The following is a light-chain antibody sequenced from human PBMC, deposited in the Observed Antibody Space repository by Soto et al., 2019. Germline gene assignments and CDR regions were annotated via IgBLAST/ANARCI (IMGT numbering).Light chain of an antibody. CDR1: QGVSTY. CDR2: DAS. CDR3: QQRSNWPPT. J-gene: IGKJ3*01. Sequence: EIVLTQSPATLSLSPVERATLSCRAGQGVSTYLAWYQQKPGQAPRLLIYDASNRATGIPGRFRGSGSGTDFTLTISSLEPEDFAVYYCQQRSNWPPTFGPGTKVDIK. V-gene: IGKV3-11*01.